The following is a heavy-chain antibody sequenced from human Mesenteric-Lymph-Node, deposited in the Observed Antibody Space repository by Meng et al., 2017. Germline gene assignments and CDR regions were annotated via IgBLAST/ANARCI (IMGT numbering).Heavy chain of an antibody. Sequence: QVLMVASGEEVKMPGASVKVSFKVSGYTFTSYGISWVRQAPGQGLEWMGWISAYNGNTNYAQKLQGRVTMTTDTSTSTAYMELRSLRSDDTAVYYCARGIAAAGTDYWGQGTLVTVSS. J-gene: IGHJ4*02. D-gene: IGHD6-13*01. V-gene: IGHV1-18*01. CDR1: GYTFTSYG. CDR3: ARGIAAAGTDY. CDR2: ISAYNGNT.